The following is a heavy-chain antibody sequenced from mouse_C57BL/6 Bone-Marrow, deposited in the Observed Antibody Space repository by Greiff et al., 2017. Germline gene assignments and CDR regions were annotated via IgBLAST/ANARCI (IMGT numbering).Heavy chain of an antibody. CDR2: IDPSDSYT. CDR1: GYTFTSYC. J-gene: IGHJ1*03. Sequence: QVQLKQPGAELVMPGASVKLSCKASGYTFTSYCMHWVKQRPGQGLEWIGEIDPSDSYTNYNQKFKGKSTLTVDKSSSTAYMQLSSLTSEDSAVYYWSRWGTTVVPLDVWGTGTTVTVSS. D-gene: IGHD1-1*01. V-gene: IGHV1-69*01. CDR3: SRWGTTVVPLDV.